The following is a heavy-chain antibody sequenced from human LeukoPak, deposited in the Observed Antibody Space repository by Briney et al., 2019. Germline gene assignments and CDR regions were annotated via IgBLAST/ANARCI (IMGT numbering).Heavy chain of an antibody. CDR1: GYTFTGYY. CDR3: ARGGRDPTSNWGYY. D-gene: IGHD7-27*01. J-gene: IGHJ4*02. V-gene: IGHV1-2*02. Sequence: ASVKVSCKASGYTFTGYYMHWVRQAPGQGLEWMGWINPNSGGTNCAQKFQGRVTMTRDTSISTAYMELSRLRSDDTAVYYCARGGRDPTSNWGYYWGQGTLVTVSS. CDR2: INPNSGGT.